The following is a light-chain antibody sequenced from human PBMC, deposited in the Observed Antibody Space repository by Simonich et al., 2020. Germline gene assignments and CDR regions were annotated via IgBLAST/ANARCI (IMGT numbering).Light chain of an antibody. J-gene: IGLJ2*01. Sequence: NFMLTQPHSVSESPGKTVTISCTPSSGSIASNYVQWYLQRPGRSPPTVIYEDNQRPSGVPDRFSGSIDSSSNSASLTISGLKTEDEADYYCQSYDSSNRVFGGGTKLTVL. CDR3: QSYDSSNRV. CDR1: SGSIASNY. CDR2: EDN. V-gene: IGLV6-57*01.